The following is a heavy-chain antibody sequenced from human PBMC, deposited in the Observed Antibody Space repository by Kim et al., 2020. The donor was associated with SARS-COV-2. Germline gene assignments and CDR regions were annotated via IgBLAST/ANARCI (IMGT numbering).Heavy chain of an antibody. CDR3: ARDGKPGIAVAGPGWFDP. V-gene: IGHV3-7*01. CDR1: GFTFSSYW. Sequence: GGSLRLSCAASGFTFSSYWMSWVRQAPGKGLEWVANIKQDGSEKYYVDSVKGRFTISRDNAKNSLYLQMNSLRAEDTAVYYCARDGKPGIAVAGPGWFDPWGQGTLVTVSS. D-gene: IGHD6-19*01. J-gene: IGHJ5*02. CDR2: IKQDGSEK.